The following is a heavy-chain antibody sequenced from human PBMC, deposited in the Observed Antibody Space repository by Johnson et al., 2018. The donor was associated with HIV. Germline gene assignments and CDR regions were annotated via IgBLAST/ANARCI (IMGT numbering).Heavy chain of an antibody. D-gene: IGHD3-3*01. V-gene: IGHV3-30*04. CDR3: ARVSRLPILRFLEWSGAFDI. J-gene: IGHJ3*02. Sequence: QVQLVESGGGVVQPGRSLRLSCAASGFTFSSYATHWVRQAPGKGLEWVAVISYDGRNKYYADYVKGRFTVSRDNSKNTLYLQMNSLRAVDTAVYYCARVSRLPILRFLEWSGAFDIWGQGTMVTVSS. CDR2: ISYDGRNK. CDR1: GFTFSSYA.